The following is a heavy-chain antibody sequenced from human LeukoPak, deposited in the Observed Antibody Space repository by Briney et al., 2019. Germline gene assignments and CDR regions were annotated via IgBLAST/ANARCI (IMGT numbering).Heavy chain of an antibody. Sequence: GESLKISCKGSGYSFTSYWIGWVRQMPGKGLEWVGIIYPGDSDTRYSPSFQGQVTISADKSISTAYLQWSSLKASDTAMYYCARQSLTYDILTGYPVTYGMDVWGQGTTVTVSS. D-gene: IGHD3-9*01. J-gene: IGHJ6*02. V-gene: IGHV5-51*01. CDR1: GYSFTSYW. CDR3: ARQSLTYDILTGYPVTYGMDV. CDR2: IYPGDSDT.